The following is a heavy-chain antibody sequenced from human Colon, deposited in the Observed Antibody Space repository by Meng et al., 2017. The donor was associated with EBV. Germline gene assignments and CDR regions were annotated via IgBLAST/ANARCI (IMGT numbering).Heavy chain of an antibody. J-gene: IGHJ5*02. CDR3: ARDGGVTHIP. D-gene: IGHD2-8*02. V-gene: IGHV4-4*02. CDR1: GTSISTSKW. Sequence: QVLLQEWGAGLLKPSGTLSLTCAVSGTSISTSKWWSWIRQSPGEGLEWIGAIYHNGQTNYNPSLKSRVSMSVDESKNEFSLNLKSVTAADTAVYYCARDGGVTHIPWGQGVLVTVSS. CDR2: IYHNGQT.